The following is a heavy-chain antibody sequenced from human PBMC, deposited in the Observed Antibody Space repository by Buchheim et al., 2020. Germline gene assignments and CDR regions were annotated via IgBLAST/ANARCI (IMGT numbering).Heavy chain of an antibody. V-gene: IGHV4-39*01. CDR2: IYDSGNT. J-gene: IGHJ3*01. CDR3: ARPLSPRVVADAVDL. Sequence: QLQLQESGPGVVKPSETLSLTCTVSGGSISDSSYFWGWIRQPPGRGLEWIGYIYDSGNTYYNPSLKSRVTISLDTSKNQFSLKVKSVTAADTAVYYCARPLSPRVVADAVDLWGQGT. CDR1: GGSISDSSYF. D-gene: IGHD6-6*01.